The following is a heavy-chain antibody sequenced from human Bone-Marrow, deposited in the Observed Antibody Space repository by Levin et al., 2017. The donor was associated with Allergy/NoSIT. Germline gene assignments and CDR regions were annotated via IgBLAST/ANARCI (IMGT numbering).Heavy chain of an antibody. Sequence: PSETLSLTCTVSGGSISSYYWSWIRQPPGKGLEWIGYIYYSGSTNYNPSLKSRVTISVDTSKNQFSLKLSSVTAADTAVYYCARVRHRITMVRGSLYYYMDVWGKGTTVTVSS. D-gene: IGHD3-10*01. CDR3: ARVRHRITMVRGSLYYYMDV. CDR1: GGSISSYY. V-gene: IGHV4-59*01. CDR2: IYYSGST. J-gene: IGHJ6*03.